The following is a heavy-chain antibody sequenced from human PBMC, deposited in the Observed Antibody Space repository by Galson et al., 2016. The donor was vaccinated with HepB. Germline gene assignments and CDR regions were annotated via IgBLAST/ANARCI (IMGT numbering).Heavy chain of an antibody. J-gene: IGHJ4*02. CDR2: ISHDGDNK. V-gene: IGHV3-30*03. CDR1: GFTFSSNG. CDR3: ARGSSWPGWAVGDY. D-gene: IGHD6-13*01. Sequence: SLRLSCAASGFTFSSNGMHWVRQAPGKGLEWVAIISHDGDNKYYVDSVKSRFTISRDNSKNTLYLQMNSLRGDDTAVYYCARGSSWPGWAVGDYWGQGTRVTVSS.